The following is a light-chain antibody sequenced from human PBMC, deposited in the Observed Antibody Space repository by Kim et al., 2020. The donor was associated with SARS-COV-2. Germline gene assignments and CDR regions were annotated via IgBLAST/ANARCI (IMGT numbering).Light chain of an antibody. CDR3: QHYDTYPFT. CDR2: GAS. J-gene: IGKJ3*01. CDR1: QSISSY. Sequence: ASIGDRVTITCRASQSISSYLAWYQQKPGKAPDLLIYGASTLQRGVPSRFSGSGSGTEFTLTITYLQSEDFATYYCQHYDTYPFTFGPGTKVDIK. V-gene: IGKV1-8*01.